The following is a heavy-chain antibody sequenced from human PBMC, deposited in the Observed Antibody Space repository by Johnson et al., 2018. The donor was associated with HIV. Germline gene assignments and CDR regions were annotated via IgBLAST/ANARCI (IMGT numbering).Heavy chain of an antibody. CDR3: ATSGDKYSSNWGDALDI. Sequence: VQLVESGGGLIQPGRSLRLSCAASGFTFDEYGMSWVRQAPGKGLEWVSGINWNGGSTGYADSVKGRFPLSRDNAKNSLYLQMNSLRAEDTAVYYWATSGDKYSSNWGDALDIWGQGTMVTVSS. V-gene: IGHV3-20*04. CDR1: GFTFDEYG. CDR2: INWNGGST. D-gene: IGHD6-13*01. J-gene: IGHJ3*02.